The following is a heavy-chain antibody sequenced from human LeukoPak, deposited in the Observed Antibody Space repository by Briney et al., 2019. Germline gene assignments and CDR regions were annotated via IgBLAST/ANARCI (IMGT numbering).Heavy chain of an antibody. CDR2: IIPIFGTA. V-gene: IGHV1-69*05. Sequence: SVKVSCXASGGTFSSYAISWVRQAPGQGLEWMGGIIPIFGTANYAQKFQGRVTITTDESTSTAYMELSSLRSEDTAVYYCATPTYYYDSSGYYTNWFDPWGQGTLVTVSS. D-gene: IGHD3-22*01. J-gene: IGHJ5*02. CDR3: ATPTYYYDSSGYYTNWFDP. CDR1: GGTFSSYA.